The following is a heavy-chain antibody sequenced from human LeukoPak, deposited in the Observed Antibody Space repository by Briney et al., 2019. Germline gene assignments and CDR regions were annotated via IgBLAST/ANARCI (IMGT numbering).Heavy chain of an antibody. CDR1: GGSFSGYY. V-gene: IGHV4-34*01. CDR2: INHSGST. J-gene: IGHJ5*02. CDR3: ARETGYDFWSGYWFDP. D-gene: IGHD3-3*01. Sequence: SETLSLTCAVYGGSFSGYYWSWIRQPPGKGLEWIGEINHSGSTNYNPSLKSRVTISVDTSKNQFSLKLSSVTAADTAVYYCARETGYDFWSGYWFDPWGQGTLVTVSS.